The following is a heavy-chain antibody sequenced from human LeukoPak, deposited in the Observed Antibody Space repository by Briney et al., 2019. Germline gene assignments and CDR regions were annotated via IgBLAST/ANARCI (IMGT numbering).Heavy chain of an antibody. CDR3: ARQTRVGRFDY. D-gene: IGHD2-15*01. Sequence: SETLPLTCTVSGGSISSYYWSWIRQPPGKGLEWIGYIYTSGSTNYNPSLKSRVTISVDTSKNQFSLKLSSVTAADTAVYYCARQTRVGRFDYWGQGTLVTVSS. CDR2: IYTSGST. V-gene: IGHV4-4*09. J-gene: IGHJ4*02. CDR1: GGSISSYY.